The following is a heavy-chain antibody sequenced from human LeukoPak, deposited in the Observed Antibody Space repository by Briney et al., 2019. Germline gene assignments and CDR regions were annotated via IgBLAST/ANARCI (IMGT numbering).Heavy chain of an antibody. Sequence: GGSLRLSCATSGFIFSHFAMHWVRQAPGKGLEWVALISSDGSKIYYADSVKGRFTISRDNSKNTLYLQMNSLRSEDTAVYYCATGTYSGIAAAGYYYMDVWGKGTTVTVSS. J-gene: IGHJ6*03. V-gene: IGHV3-30*04. CDR2: ISSDGSKI. D-gene: IGHD6-13*01. CDR1: GFIFSHFA. CDR3: ATGTYSGIAAAGYYYMDV.